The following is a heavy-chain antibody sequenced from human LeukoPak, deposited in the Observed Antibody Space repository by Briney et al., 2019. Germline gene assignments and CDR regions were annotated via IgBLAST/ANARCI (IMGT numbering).Heavy chain of an antibody. CDR2: IWYDGSNK. CDR3: AKARPAIAARVGYYYGMDV. J-gene: IGHJ6*02. Sequence: AGGSLRLSCAASGFTFSNYDMHWVRQAPGKGLEWVTVIWYDGSNKYYADSVKGRFTISRDNSKNTLYPQMNTLRAEDTAVYYCAKARPAIAARVGYYYGMDVWGQGTTVTVSS. V-gene: IGHV3-30*02. CDR1: GFTFSNYD. D-gene: IGHD6-6*01.